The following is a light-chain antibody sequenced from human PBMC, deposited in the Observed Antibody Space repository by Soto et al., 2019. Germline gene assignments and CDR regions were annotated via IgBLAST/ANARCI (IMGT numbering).Light chain of an antibody. CDR3: QQYNSYSWT. J-gene: IGKJ1*01. Sequence: DSQMTPSPSSKSTSVEDNVIITCRASQSISNHLNWYQQKPGKAPKLLIYDAFTLESGVPSRFSGSRSGTEFTLTISSLQPDDFATYYCQQYNSYSWTFAQVTIVDVK. V-gene: IGKV1-5*01. CDR1: QSISNH. CDR2: DAF.